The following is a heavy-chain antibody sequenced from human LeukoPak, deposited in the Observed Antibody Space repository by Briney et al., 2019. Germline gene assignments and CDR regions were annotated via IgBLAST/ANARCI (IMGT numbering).Heavy chain of an antibody. CDR3: ARTYSVSYWYFDL. D-gene: IGHD6-13*01. Sequence: SETLSLTCTVSGGSISSYYWSWIRQPPGKGLWCIWYIYTSGSTNYNPSLKSRVTLSVATSKDQFSLKLSSVTAADTAVYYCARTYSVSYWYFDLWGRGTLVTVSS. V-gene: IGHV4-4*09. CDR1: GGSISSYY. CDR2: IYTSGST. J-gene: IGHJ2*01.